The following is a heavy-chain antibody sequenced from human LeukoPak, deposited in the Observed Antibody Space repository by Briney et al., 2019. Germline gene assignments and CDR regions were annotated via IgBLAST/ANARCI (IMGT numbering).Heavy chain of an antibody. Sequence: ASVKVSCKASGYTFTSYAMHWVRQAPGQRLEWMGWINAGNGNTKYSRKFQGRVTITRDTSASTAYMELSSLRSEDTAVYYCARDVRVRYFDWLFVYWGQGTLVTVSS. J-gene: IGHJ4*02. CDR2: INAGNGNT. D-gene: IGHD3-9*01. V-gene: IGHV1-3*01. CDR1: GYTFTSYA. CDR3: ARDVRVRYFDWLFVY.